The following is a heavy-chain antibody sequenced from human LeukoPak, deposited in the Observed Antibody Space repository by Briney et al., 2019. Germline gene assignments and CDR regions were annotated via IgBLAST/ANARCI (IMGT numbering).Heavy chain of an antibody. J-gene: IGHJ4*02. CDR2: ISGSGGST. D-gene: IGHD6-19*01. CDR1: GFTFSSYA. V-gene: IGHV3-23*01. CDR3: VKVGSRIAVAGYFDY. Sequence: GGSLRLSCAASGFTFSSYAMSWVRQAPGKGLEWVSAISGSGGSTYYADSVKGRFTISRDNSKNTLYLQMNSLRAEDTAVYYCVKVGSRIAVAGYFDYWGQGTLVTVSS.